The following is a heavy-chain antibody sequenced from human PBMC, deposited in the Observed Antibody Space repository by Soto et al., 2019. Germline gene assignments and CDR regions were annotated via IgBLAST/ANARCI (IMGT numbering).Heavy chain of an antibody. CDR2: MSHSGGT. J-gene: IGHJ3*02. D-gene: IGHD1-1*01. CDR1: GGSVNSGNYY. Sequence: QVQLQQWGAGLLKPSETLSLTCAVFGGSVNSGNYYWSWIRQPPGKGLEWIGEMSHSGGTHFNPSLKSRVTISVDTSKNQFSLKMSSVTAADTALYYCARVERGTATTVVDAFDIWGRGTMFAGSS. CDR3: ARVERGTATTVVDAFDI. V-gene: IGHV4-34*01.